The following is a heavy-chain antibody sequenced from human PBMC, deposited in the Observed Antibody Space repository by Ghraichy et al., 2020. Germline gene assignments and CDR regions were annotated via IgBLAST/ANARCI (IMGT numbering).Heavy chain of an antibody. CDR3: ARNQVQLERSANYGMDV. CDR2: IDPRSSFR. J-gene: IGHJ6*02. Sequence: GGSLRLSCAASRFTFSSYTMNWVRQAPGKGLEWVSSIDPRSSFRYYTDSVKGRFTILRDNARHSLWLQMSSLRAEDTAVYYCARNQVQLERSANYGMDVWGQGTTVTVSS. V-gene: IGHV3-21*01. CDR1: RFTFSSYT. D-gene: IGHD1-1*01.